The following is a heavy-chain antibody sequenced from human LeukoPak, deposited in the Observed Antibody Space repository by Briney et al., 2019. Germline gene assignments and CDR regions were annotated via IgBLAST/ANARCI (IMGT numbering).Heavy chain of an antibody. J-gene: IGHJ3*02. CDR1: GFIFSGDN. CDR3: TRDRALNIRAYDI. D-gene: IGHD3-3*01. Sequence: PGGSLRLSCAASGFIFSGDNMNWVRQAPGKGLEWVSFISNSGSFIKYADSVKGLFTISKDNAKNSLYLQMNSPRAEEPAMYYCTRDRALNIRAYDIWGQGTLVTVSS. V-gene: IGHV3-21*01. CDR2: ISNSGSFI.